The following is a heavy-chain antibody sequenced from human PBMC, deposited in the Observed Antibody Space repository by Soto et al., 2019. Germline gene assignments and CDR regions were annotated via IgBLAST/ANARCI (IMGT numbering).Heavy chain of an antibody. J-gene: IGHJ5*02. V-gene: IGHV4-31*03. CDR2: IYYSGST. CDR1: GGSISSGRYY. CDR3: ATSLRFPHNWFDP. Sequence: PSETLSLTCTVSGGSISSGRYYWSWIRKHPGKGLEWIGYIYYSGSTYYNPSLKSRVTISVDTSKNQFSLKLSSVTAADTAVYYCATSLRFPHNWFDPWGQGTLVTVSS. D-gene: IGHD3-3*01.